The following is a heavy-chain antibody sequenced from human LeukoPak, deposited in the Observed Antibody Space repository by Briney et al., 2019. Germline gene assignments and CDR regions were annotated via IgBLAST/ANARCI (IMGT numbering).Heavy chain of an antibody. CDR2: ISTNTGNP. CDR3: ARGGYSYGYWYFDL. V-gene: IGHV7-4-1*02. CDR1: GYTFTSYA. J-gene: IGHJ2*01. Sequence: GASVKVSCKSSGYTFTSYAMNWVRQAPGQGLEWMGWISTNTGNPTYAQGFTGRFVFSLDTSVSTAYLQISSLKAEGTAVYYCARGGYSYGYWYFDLWGRGTLVTVSS. D-gene: IGHD5-18*01.